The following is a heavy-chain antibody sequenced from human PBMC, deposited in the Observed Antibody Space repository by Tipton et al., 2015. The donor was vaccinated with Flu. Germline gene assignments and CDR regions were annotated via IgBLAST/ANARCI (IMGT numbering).Heavy chain of an antibody. CDR2: INYNGGT. D-gene: IGHD3-22*01. CDR1: GGSISTYY. V-gene: IGHV4-59*01. J-gene: IGHJ4*02. Sequence: TLSLTCTVSGGSISTYYWSWIRQPPGKGLEWIGFINYNGGTDYNPSLKSRVTISVDTSKNQFSLRLSSVTAAGTAVYYCARAPYSDYDTSGSSFDYWGQGTLVTVSS. CDR3: ARAPYSDYDTSGSSFDY.